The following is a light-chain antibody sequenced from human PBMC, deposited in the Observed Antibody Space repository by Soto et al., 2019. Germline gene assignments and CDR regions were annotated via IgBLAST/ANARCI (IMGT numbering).Light chain of an antibody. CDR3: QHRSNWPPT. CDR2: DAS. J-gene: IGKJ4*01. V-gene: IGKV3-11*01. Sequence: EIVLTQSPGTLPLSPGERATLSCRASQSISSTYLAWYQQKPGQAPRLLIYDASNRATGIPARFSGSGSGTDFTLTISSLEPADFAVYYCQHRSNWPPTFGGGTKVEIK. CDR1: QSISSTY.